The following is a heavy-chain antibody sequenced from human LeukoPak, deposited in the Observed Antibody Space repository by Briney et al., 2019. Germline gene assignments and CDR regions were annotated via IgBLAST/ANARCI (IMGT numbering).Heavy chain of an antibody. J-gene: IGHJ4*02. CDR2: IKQDGSEK. Sequence: GGSLRLSCAASGFTFSSYWMSWVRQAPGKGLEWVANIKQDGSEKYYVDSVKGRFTISRDNAKNSLYLQMNSLRAEDTAVYYCARGSTYYDILTGYYLGYWGQGTLVTVSP. CDR1: GFTFSSYW. CDR3: ARGSTYYDILTGYYLGY. V-gene: IGHV3-7*01. D-gene: IGHD3-9*01.